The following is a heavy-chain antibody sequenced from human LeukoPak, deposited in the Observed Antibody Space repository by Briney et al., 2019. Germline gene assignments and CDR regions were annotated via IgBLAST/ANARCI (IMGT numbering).Heavy chain of an antibody. V-gene: IGHV3-7*03. CDR1: GITFSRYW. CDR3: AKEIFSGLLYIDY. J-gene: IGHJ4*02. Sequence: GGSLRLSCVDSGITFSRYWMNWVRQAPGKGLEWVANIKQDGSEKYYVDSVKGRFTISSDNSKNTVYLQMNSLRPEDMAVYYCAKEIFSGLLYIDYWGQGTLVTVSS. D-gene: IGHD5-12*01. CDR2: IKQDGSEK.